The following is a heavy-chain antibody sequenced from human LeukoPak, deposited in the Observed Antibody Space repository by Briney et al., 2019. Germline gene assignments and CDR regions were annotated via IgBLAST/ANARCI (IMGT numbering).Heavy chain of an antibody. CDR3: ARDLSHTFDY. CDR2: INSDGTYT. J-gene: IGHJ4*02. V-gene: IGHV3-74*01. CDR1: GFAFCSSW. Sequence: PGGSLRLSCAASGFAFCSSWMLWVRQAPGKGLVWVSRINSDGTYTNYADSVKGRFTISRDNAKNTLYLQTNSLRAEDTAVYYCARDLSHTFDYWGQGTLVTVSS.